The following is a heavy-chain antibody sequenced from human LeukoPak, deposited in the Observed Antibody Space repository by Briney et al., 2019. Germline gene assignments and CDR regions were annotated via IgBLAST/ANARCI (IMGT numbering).Heavy chain of an antibody. V-gene: IGHV1-69*06. CDR3: AREEDDTAYAFDN. Sequence: ASVKVSFKASGGTFSNYAISWVRQAPGQGLEWMGGIIPIFGTANYAQKFQGRVTITADKSTNTGYMELSSLRSEDTAVYYCAREEDDTAYAFDNWGQGTMVTVSS. D-gene: IGHD5-18*01. CDR1: GGTFSNYA. J-gene: IGHJ3*02. CDR2: IIPIFGTA.